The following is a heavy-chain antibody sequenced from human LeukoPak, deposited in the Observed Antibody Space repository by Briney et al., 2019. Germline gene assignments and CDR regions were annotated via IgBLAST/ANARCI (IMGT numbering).Heavy chain of an antibody. CDR3: AKDRSIGTYYTFDH. Sequence: GGSLRLSCAASGFTFSSYSMNWVRQAPGKGLEWVSSISSSSSYIYYADSVKGRFTISRDNSKNTLYLQMSRLTDADTAVYYCAKDRSIGTYYTFDHWGQGTLVIVSS. V-gene: IGHV3-21*04. CDR1: GFTFSSYS. D-gene: IGHD1-26*01. CDR2: ISSSSSYI. J-gene: IGHJ4*02.